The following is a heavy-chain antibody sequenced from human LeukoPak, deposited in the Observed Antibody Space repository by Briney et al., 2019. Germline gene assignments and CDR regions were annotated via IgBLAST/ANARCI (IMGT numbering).Heavy chain of an antibody. Sequence: PGASLRLSCAASGFTFSSYAMSWVRQAPGKGLEWVSDISNSGDSTYCADSVKGRFTISRDNSKNTQYLQTNNLRAEDTAVFYCAKRASLVSATPWFDPWGQGTLVTVSS. CDR1: GFTFSSYA. J-gene: IGHJ5*02. V-gene: IGHV3-23*01. D-gene: IGHD2-15*01. CDR3: AKRASLVSATPWFDP. CDR2: ISNSGDST.